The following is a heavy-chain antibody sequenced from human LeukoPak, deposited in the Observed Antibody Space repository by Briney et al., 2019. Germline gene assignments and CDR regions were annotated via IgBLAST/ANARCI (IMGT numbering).Heavy chain of an antibody. CDR1: AFTFSNYG. Sequence: GGSLRLSCAASAFTFSNYGMHWVRQAPGKGLEWVAFIRYDGITKYYADSMKGRFTISRDNSKNTLYLQMNSLRAEDTAVYYCARTPRIAVASSFDYWGQGTLVTVSS. J-gene: IGHJ4*02. V-gene: IGHV3-30*02. D-gene: IGHD6-13*01. CDR3: ARTPRIAVASSFDY. CDR2: IRYDGITK.